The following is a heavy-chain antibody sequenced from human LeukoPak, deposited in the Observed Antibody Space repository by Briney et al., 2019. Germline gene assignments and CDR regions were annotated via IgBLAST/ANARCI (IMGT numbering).Heavy chain of an antibody. J-gene: IGHJ4*02. CDR3: ARGDYSGYDPWDY. CDR2: IYYSGST. Sequence: YPSETLSLTCTVSGGSISSSSYYWGWIRQPPGKGLEWIGSIYYSGSTYYNPSLKSRVTISVDTSKNQFSLKLSSVTAADTAVYYCARGDYSGYDPWDYWGQGTLVTVSS. CDR1: GGSISSSSYY. V-gene: IGHV4-39*01. D-gene: IGHD5-12*01.